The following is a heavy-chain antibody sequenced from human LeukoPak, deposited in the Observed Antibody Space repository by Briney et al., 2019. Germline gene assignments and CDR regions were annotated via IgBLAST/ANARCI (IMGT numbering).Heavy chain of an antibody. D-gene: IGHD3-10*01. CDR2: IYYNNST. J-gene: IGHJ4*02. V-gene: IGHV4-39*02. CDR3: ARDTLGGSGFFDY. Sequence: PSETLSLTCIVSGGSTSSSSYYWGWIRQSPGKGLEWIGSIYYNNSTYYNPSLKSRVTLSIDTSKNQFSLKLSSVTAADTAVYYCARDTLGGSGFFDYWGQGTLVTVSS. CDR1: GGSTSSSSYY.